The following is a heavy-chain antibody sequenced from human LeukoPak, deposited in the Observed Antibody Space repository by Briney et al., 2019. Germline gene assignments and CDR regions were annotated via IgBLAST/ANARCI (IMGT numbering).Heavy chain of an antibody. CDR2: ISYDGSNK. CDR1: GFTFSSYA. J-gene: IGHJ4*02. D-gene: IGHD3-22*01. V-gene: IGHV3-30-3*01. Sequence: PGRSLRLSCAASGFTFSSYAMHWVRQAPGKGLEWVAVISYDGSNKYYADSVKGRFTISRDNSKNTLYLQMNSLRAEDTAVYYCARGGGRGYYDSSGYGLHWGQGTLVTASS. CDR3: ARGGGRGYYDSSGYGLH.